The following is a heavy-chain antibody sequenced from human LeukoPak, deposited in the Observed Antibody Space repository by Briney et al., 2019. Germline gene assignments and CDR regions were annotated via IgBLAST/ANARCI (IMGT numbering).Heavy chain of an antibody. V-gene: IGHV1-46*01. CDR3: ARDRGFKSFGDKTPDFDY. Sequence: ASVKVSRKASGYTFTSYYMHWVRQAPGQGLEWMGIINPSGGSTSYAQKFQGRVTMTRDTSTSTVYMELSSLRSEDTAVYYCARDRGFKSFGDKTPDFDYWGQGTLVTVSS. CDR1: GYTFTSYY. J-gene: IGHJ4*02. D-gene: IGHD3-10*01. CDR2: INPSGGST.